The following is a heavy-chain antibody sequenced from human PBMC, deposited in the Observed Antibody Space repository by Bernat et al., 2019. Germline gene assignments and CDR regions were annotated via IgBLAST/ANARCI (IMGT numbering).Heavy chain of an antibody. CDR1: GFTVSSNY. V-gene: IGHV3-53*04. CDR2: IYSGGST. D-gene: IGHD3-22*01. Sequence: EVQLVESGGGLVQPGGSLRLSCAASGFTVSSNYMSWVRQAPGKGLEWVSVIYSGGSTYYADAVKGRFTISRHNSKNTLNLQMNSLRAEDMAVYYSAGDYYGRSGLYWYFDLWGRGTLVTVSS. CDR3: AGDYYGRSGLYWYFDL. J-gene: IGHJ2*01.